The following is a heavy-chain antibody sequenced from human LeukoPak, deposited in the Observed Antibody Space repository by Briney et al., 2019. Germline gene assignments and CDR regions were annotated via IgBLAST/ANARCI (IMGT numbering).Heavy chain of an antibody. CDR1: GFTFSSYG. J-gene: IGHJ4*02. CDR2: ISYDGSNK. CDR3: AKDRSGGSPFLY. Sequence: GGSLRLSCAASGFTFSSYGMHWVRQAPGKGLEWVAVISYDGSNKYYADSVKGRFTISRDNSKNTLYLQMNSLRAEDTAVYYCAKDRSGGSPFLYWGQGTLVTVSS. D-gene: IGHD1-26*01. V-gene: IGHV3-30*18.